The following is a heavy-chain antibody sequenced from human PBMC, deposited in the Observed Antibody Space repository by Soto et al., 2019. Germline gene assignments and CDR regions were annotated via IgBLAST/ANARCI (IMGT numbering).Heavy chain of an antibody. CDR3: ARISTVTTSFDY. J-gene: IGHJ4*02. CDR2: IYYSGST. CDR1: GGSISSSSYY. D-gene: IGHD4-17*01. Sequence: SETLSLTCTVSGGSISSSSYYWGWIRQPPGKGLEWIGSIYYSGSTYYNPFLKSRVTISVDTSKNQFSLKLSSVTAADTAVYYCARISTVTTSFDYWGQGTLVTVSS. V-gene: IGHV4-39*01.